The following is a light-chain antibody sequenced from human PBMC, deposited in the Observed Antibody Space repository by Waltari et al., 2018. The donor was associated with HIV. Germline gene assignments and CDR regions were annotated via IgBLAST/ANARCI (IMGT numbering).Light chain of an antibody. CDR2: TAS. CDR1: QNINTY. V-gene: IGKV1-39*01. Sequence: DIQMTQSPSSLSASVGDRVTITCRASQNINTYLNWYQQKRGSAPKLLIYTASSLQSGVPSRFSGSGFGTDFTLTINSLQPEDFATYYCQQSYNIPLTFGPGTTV. J-gene: IGKJ3*01. CDR3: QQSYNIPLT.